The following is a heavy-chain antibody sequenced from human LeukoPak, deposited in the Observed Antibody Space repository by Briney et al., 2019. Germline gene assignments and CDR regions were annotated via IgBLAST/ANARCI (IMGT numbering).Heavy chain of an antibody. V-gene: IGHV4-59*04. CDR3: ARNPTGYPNWFDA. D-gene: IGHD6-25*01. Sequence: PSETLSLTCTLSGGYISGFSWAWVRQSPGKDLEWIATLHSNGNTYSNPSLKSRVTMSVDTSKNQFSLNLRSVTATATAVYCCARNPTGYPNWFDAWGQGTLVTVSS. CDR2: LHSNGNT. CDR1: GGYISGFS. J-gene: IGHJ5*02.